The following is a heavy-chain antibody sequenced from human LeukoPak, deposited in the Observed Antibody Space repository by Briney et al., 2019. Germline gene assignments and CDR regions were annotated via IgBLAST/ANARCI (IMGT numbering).Heavy chain of an antibody. CDR3: ARDPVYCSGGSCYPSGGFDY. CDR1: GYIFTTNG. V-gene: IGHV1-46*01. D-gene: IGHD2-15*01. CDR2: ISPSGGST. Sequence: ASVKVSCKASGYIFTTNGFSWVRQAPGQGPEWMGVISPSGGSTTYAQKFQGRVTLTRDMSTSTDYLELSSLRSEDTAVYYCARDPVYCSGGSCYPSGGFDYWGQGTLVTVSS. J-gene: IGHJ4*02.